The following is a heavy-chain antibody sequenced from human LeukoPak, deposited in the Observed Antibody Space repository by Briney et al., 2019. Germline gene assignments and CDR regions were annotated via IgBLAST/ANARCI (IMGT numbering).Heavy chain of an antibody. D-gene: IGHD1-14*01. Sequence: PGGSLRLSCAASGFSFSSCGFNWVRQAPGKGLEWVSSIGPTGTDRYYADSVRGRFTISRDNAKNSMYLQMDSLRDEDTAVYYCATETIGRHYDYWGQGTLLTVSS. J-gene: IGHJ4*02. CDR2: IGPTGTDR. V-gene: IGHV3-21*01. CDR1: GFSFSSCG. CDR3: ATETIGRHYDY.